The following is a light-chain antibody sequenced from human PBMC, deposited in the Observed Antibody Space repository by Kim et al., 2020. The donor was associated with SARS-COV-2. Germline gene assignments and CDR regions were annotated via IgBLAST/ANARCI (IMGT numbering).Light chain of an antibody. Sequence: VSPGQTASITCSGDKLGNRHASWYQQKPGQSPVLVIYQDTRRPSGIPERFSGSNSGDTATLTISGTQAMDEADYYCQAWDSNTYVVFGGGTQLTVL. V-gene: IGLV3-1*01. CDR3: QAWDSNTYVV. CDR1: KLGNRH. J-gene: IGLJ2*01. CDR2: QDT.